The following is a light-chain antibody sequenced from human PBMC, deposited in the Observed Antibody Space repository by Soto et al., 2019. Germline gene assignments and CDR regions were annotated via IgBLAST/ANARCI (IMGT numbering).Light chain of an antibody. CDR1: QSVSSN. CDR2: GAS. V-gene: IGKV3-11*01. CDR3: HQRQSWPRT. Sequence: EIVWTQSPATLSLSPGERATLSCRASQSVSSNLAWYQQRPGQAPRLLIYGASTRAAGIPARFSASGSGTDFTLTISDVQPEDFALYYCHQRQSWPRTFGQGTKVDI. J-gene: IGKJ1*01.